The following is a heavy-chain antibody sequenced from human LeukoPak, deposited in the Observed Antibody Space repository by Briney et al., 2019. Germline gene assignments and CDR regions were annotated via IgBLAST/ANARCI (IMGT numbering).Heavy chain of an antibody. V-gene: IGHV1-18*04. D-gene: IGHD3-22*01. Sequence: ASVKVSLKASGYTFTGYYMHWVRQPPGQGLEWMGWISAYNGNTNYAQKLQGRVTMTTDTSTSTAYMELRSLRSDDTAVYYCARVEPYYYDSSGYYYVLDYWGQGTLVTVSS. CDR2: ISAYNGNT. J-gene: IGHJ4*02. CDR3: ARVEPYYYDSSGYYYVLDY. CDR1: GYTFTGYY.